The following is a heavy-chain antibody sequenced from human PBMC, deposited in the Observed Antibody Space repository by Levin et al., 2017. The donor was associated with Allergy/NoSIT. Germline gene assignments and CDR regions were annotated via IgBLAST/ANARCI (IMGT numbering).Heavy chain of an antibody. Sequence: GSLRLSCTVSGDSIDGYYWSWIRQPPGKGLEWMGYVYYSGSTNYNPSLRSRVAISINTSKNQFSLILNSVTAADTAVYYCAREPTVTTVGAFDYWGQGTLVTVSS. CDR3: AREPTVTTVGAFDY. CDR2: VYYSGST. V-gene: IGHV4-59*01. D-gene: IGHD4-17*01. J-gene: IGHJ4*02. CDR1: GDSIDGYY.